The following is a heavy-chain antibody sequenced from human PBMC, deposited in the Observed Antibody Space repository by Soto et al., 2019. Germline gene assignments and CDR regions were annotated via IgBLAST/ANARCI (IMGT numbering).Heavy chain of an antibody. J-gene: IGHJ4*02. CDR3: ARVVDSSGWPWNFDY. CDR2: INHSGST. D-gene: IGHD6-19*01. Sequence: PSETLSLTCAVYGGSFSGYYWSWIRQPPGKGLEWIGEINHSGSTNYNPSLKSRVTMTRDTSISTAYMELSRLRSDDTAVYYCARVVDSSGWPWNFDYWGQGTLVTVSS. V-gene: IGHV4-34*10. CDR1: GGSFSGYY.